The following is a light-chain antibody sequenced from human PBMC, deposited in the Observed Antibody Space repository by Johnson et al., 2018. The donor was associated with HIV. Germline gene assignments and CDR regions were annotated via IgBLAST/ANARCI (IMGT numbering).Light chain of an antibody. CDR2: ENN. Sequence: QSVLTQPPSVSAAPGQKVTISCSGSSSNIGNNYVSWYQQFPGTAPKLLIYENNKRPSGIPDRFSGSKSGTSATLGITGLQTGDEVDYYCGTWDSSLTASYVFGTGTKVHVL. CDR3: GTWDSSLTASYV. CDR1: SSNIGNNY. J-gene: IGLJ1*01. V-gene: IGLV1-51*02.